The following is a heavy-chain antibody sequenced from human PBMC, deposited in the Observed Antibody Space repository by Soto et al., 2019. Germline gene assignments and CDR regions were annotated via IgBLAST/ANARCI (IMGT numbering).Heavy chain of an antibody. CDR3: AKGPTIFGVVITFEYYYGMDV. CDR2: ISGSGTST. Sequence: LRLSCAASGFILSSSAMSWVRQAPGKGLEWVSAISGSGTSTYYADSVKGRFTISGDNSKNTVYLQMNSLRAEDTAVYYCAKGPTIFGVVITFEYYYGMDVWGQGTTVPSP. D-gene: IGHD3-3*01. J-gene: IGHJ6*02. CDR1: GFILSSSA. V-gene: IGHV3-23*01.